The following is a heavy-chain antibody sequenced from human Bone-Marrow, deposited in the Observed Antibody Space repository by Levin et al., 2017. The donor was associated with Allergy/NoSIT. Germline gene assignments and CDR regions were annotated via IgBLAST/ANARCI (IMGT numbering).Heavy chain of an antibody. D-gene: IGHD6-6*01. CDR3: ARARGGSSSRYFQH. CDR2: IYHSGTT. CDR1: GGSMNNDDW. V-gene: IGHV4-4*02. J-gene: IGHJ1*01. Sequence: SETLSLTCAVSGGSMNNDDWWTWVRQPPGKRLEWIGEIYHSGTTNYHPSLKSRVTISIDKSKNQFSLKVTSVIAADTAAYYCARARGGSSSRYFQHWGQGALVTVSS.